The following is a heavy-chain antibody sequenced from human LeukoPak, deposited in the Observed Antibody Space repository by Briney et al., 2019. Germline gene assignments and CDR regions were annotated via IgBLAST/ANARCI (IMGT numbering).Heavy chain of an antibody. CDR2: IYHSGST. CDR1: GDSISSSNCY. CDR3: ARGADFWRKQSGFDY. J-gene: IGHJ4*02. V-gene: IGHV4-39*07. D-gene: IGHD3-3*01. Sequence: SETLSLTCTVSGDSISSSNCYWGWIRQPPGKGLEWIGEIYHSGSTNYNPALKSRVTISVDKSKNQFSLKLSSVTAADTAVYYCARGADFWRKQSGFDYWGQGTLVTVSS.